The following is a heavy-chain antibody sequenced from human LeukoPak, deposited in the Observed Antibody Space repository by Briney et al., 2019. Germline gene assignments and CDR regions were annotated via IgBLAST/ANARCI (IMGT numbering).Heavy chain of an antibody. V-gene: IGHV3-74*01. CDR2: IDIHGSNT. D-gene: IGHD3/OR15-3a*01. CDR3: VSGGNAFSTYY. Sequence: PGGSLRLSCAASGFTFTNYWMHWVRQVPGKGLVWVSYIDIHGSNTDYADSVKGRFTISRDNAKNTVYLQMNSLRAEDTAVYYCVSGGNAFSTYYWGQGTLVTVSS. J-gene: IGHJ4*02. CDR1: GFTFTNYW.